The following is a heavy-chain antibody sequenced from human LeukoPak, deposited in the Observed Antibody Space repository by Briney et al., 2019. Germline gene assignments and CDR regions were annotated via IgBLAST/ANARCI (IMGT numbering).Heavy chain of an antibody. Sequence: PGGSLRLSCAASGFTVSSNYMSWVRQAPGKGLEGVSVIYSGGSTYYADSVKGRFTISRDNSKNTLYLQMNSLRAEDTAVYYCARGRDYYDSSGYYNWGQGTLVTVSS. CDR2: IYSGGST. V-gene: IGHV3-53*01. J-gene: IGHJ4*02. CDR1: GFTVSSNY. CDR3: ARGRDYYDSSGYYN. D-gene: IGHD3-22*01.